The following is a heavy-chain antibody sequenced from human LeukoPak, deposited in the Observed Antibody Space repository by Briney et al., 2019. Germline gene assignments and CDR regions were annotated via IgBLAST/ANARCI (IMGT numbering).Heavy chain of an antibody. CDR2: IYPGDSET. Sequence: GESLKISCKGSGYSFTSYWIGWVRQMPGKGLEWMGIIYPGDSETRYSPSFQGQVTISADKSITTAYLQWSSLKASDTAMYYCARQYCSGGSCSDFDYWGQGTLVTVSS. CDR1: GYSFTSYW. D-gene: IGHD2-15*01. V-gene: IGHV5-51*01. CDR3: ARQYCSGGSCSDFDY. J-gene: IGHJ4*02.